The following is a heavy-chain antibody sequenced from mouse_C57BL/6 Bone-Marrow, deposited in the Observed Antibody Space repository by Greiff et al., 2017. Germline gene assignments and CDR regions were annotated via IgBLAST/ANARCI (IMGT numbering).Heavy chain of an antibody. V-gene: IGHV1-19*01. CDR3: ARLGYYYGSSPWFAY. CDR2: INPYNGGT. Sequence: EVKLQESGPVLVKPGASVKMSCKASGYTFTDYYMNWVKQSHGKSLEWIGVINPYNGGTSYNQKFKGKATLTVDKSSSTAYMELNSLTSEDSAVYYCARLGYYYGSSPWFAYWGQGTLVTVSA. D-gene: IGHD1-1*01. J-gene: IGHJ3*01. CDR1: GYTFTDYY.